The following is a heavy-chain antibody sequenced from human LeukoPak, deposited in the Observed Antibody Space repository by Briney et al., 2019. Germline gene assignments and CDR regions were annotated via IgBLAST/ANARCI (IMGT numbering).Heavy chain of an antibody. D-gene: IGHD2/OR15-2a*01. V-gene: IGHV1-2*02. J-gene: IGHJ4*02. CDR2: IGPHSSAT. CDR1: GFTFTDYY. CDR3: AREGNGLLSKDFDY. Sequence: ASVKISCKSSGFTFTDYYIHWVRQAPGQGLEWMGYIGPHSSATSSPQEFQGRVTMTRDTSMSTAYMELTRLTSDDTAVYYCAREGNGLLSKDFDYWGQGTLVTVSS.